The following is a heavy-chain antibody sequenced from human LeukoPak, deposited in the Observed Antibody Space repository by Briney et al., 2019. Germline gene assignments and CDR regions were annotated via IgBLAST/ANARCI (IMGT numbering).Heavy chain of an antibody. D-gene: IGHD2-2*01. J-gene: IGHJ2*01. V-gene: IGHV1-8*01. Sequence: GASVKVSCKASGYTFTSYDINWVRQATGQGPEWMGWMNPNSGNTGYAQKFQGRVTMTRNTSISTAYMELSSLRSEDTAVYYCARAGKYCSSTSCYAVPDSYFDLWGRGTLVTVSS. CDR1: GYTFTSYD. CDR3: ARAGKYCSSTSCYAVPDSYFDL. CDR2: MNPNSGNT.